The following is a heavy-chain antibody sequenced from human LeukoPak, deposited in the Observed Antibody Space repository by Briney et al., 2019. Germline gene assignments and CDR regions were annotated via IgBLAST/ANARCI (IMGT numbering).Heavy chain of an antibody. V-gene: IGHV3-23*01. J-gene: IGHJ4*02. CDR3: AKDHGRDYYGSGRYDY. Sequence: GGSLRLSCAASGFTFSSYGMSWVRQAPGKGLEWVSAISGSGGSTYYADSVKGRFTISRDNSKNTLYLQMNSLRAEDTAVYYCAKDHGRDYYGSGRYDYWGQETLVTVSS. D-gene: IGHD3-10*01. CDR1: GFTFSSYG. CDR2: ISGSGGST.